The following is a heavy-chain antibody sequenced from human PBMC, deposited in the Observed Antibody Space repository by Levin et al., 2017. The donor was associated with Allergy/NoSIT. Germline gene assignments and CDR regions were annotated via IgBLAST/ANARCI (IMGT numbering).Heavy chain of an antibody. Sequence: ASVKVSCKTSGYTFTGYSLHWVRQAPGQGLEWMGWINPNSGGTNYAQKFQGRVTMTRDTSMSTAYIELSRLRSDDTAVYYCARDHGSGTYYNVHHNWFDPWGQGTLVTVSS. J-gene: IGHJ5*02. V-gene: IGHV1-2*02. D-gene: IGHD3-10*01. CDR3: ARDHGSGTYYNVHHNWFDP. CDR2: INPNSGGT. CDR1: GYTFTGYS.